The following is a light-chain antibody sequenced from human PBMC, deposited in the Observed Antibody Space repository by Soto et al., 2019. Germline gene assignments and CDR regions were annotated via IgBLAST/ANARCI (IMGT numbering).Light chain of an antibody. CDR2: EVT. Sequence: QSALTQPASVSGSPGQSITISCTGTSSDVGGYNYVSWYQQHPGKAPKVMIYEVTNRPSGVSNRFSGSKSGNTASLTISGLQGEDEADYHCSSFTSSHTWVFGGGTKLTVL. V-gene: IGLV2-14*01. CDR1: SSDVGGYNY. J-gene: IGLJ3*02. CDR3: SSFTSSHTWV.